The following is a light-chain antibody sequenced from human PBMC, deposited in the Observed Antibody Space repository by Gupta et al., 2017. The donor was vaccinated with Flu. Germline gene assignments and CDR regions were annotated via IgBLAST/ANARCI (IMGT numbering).Light chain of an antibody. V-gene: IGLV2-23*01. CDR1: SSDVGNDKL. CDR3: WSDAGSGTYV. J-gene: IGLJ1*01. CDR2: EDN. Sequence: QSALTQPASVSGSPGQSITISCTGTSSDVGNDKLVSGYQQYPGNAHNLFVYEDNKRPSGVASRFSGTKSDNTASLTISGLQDEDDAEFYCWSDAGSGTYVFGTGTKLTVL.